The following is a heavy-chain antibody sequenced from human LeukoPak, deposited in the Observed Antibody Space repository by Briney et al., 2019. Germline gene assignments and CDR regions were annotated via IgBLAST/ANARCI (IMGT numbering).Heavy chain of an antibody. J-gene: IGHJ4*02. CDR2: INTNTGNP. D-gene: IGHD2-2*01. CDR1: GYTFTSYA. CDR3: ARSFPSGGSVVVPAAFDY. V-gene: IGHV7-4-1*02. Sequence: ASVKVSCKASGYTFTSYAMNWVRQAPGQGLEWMGWINTNTGNPTYAQGFTGRFVFSLDTSVSTAYLQISSLKAEDTAVYYCARSFPSGGSVVVPAAFDYWGQGTLVTVSS.